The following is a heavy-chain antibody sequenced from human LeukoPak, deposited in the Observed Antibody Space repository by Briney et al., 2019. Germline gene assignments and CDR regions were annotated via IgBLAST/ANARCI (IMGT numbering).Heavy chain of an antibody. V-gene: IGHV4-38-2*02. D-gene: IGHD3-3*01. Sequence: PSETLSLTCTVSGYSISSGYYWGWIRQPPGKGLEWIGEINHSGSTNYNPSLKSRVTISVDTSKNQFSLKLSSVTAADTAVYYCARGPYDFWSGYRKFDYWGQGTLVTVSS. CDR3: ARGPYDFWSGYRKFDY. CDR1: GYSISSGYY. J-gene: IGHJ4*02. CDR2: INHSGST.